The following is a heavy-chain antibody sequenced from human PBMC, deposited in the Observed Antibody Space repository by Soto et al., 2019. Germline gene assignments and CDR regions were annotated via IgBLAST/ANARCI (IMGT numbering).Heavy chain of an antibody. CDR1: GYTFTNYG. J-gene: IGHJ4*02. CDR2: ISGYNGNT. V-gene: IGHV1-18*01. D-gene: IGHD1-7*01. Sequence: GASVKVSCKASGYTFTNYGFSWVRQAPGQGLEWMGWISGYNGNTKYAEKFQGRVTMTTDTSTSTAHMELRSLRPDDTAMYYCARDGVSSTEYTWNYGTYFDYWGQGALVTVSS. CDR3: ARDGVSSTEYTWNYGTYFDY.